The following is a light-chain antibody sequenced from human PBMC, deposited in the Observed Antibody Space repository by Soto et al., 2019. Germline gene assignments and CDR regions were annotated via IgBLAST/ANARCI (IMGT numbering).Light chain of an antibody. CDR3: QKYNSDPCT. CDR1: QGISNY. V-gene: IGKV1-27*01. CDR2: SAS. J-gene: IGKJ1*01. Sequence: DTQMTQSPSSLSASVGDVVTITCRASQGISNYLAWYQQKPGKVPKLLMYSASTLRSGVPSRFSCSGSGTDFNLIISSLQPEDVATYYCQKYNSDPCTVGQGTTVEIK.